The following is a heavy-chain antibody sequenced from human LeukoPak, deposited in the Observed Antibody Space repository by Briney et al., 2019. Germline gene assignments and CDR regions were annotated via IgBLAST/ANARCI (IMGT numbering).Heavy chain of an antibody. D-gene: IGHD4-17*01. CDR3: ATATVTTWDY. V-gene: IGHV3-48*04. CDR2: ISSSSSTI. Sequence: GGSLRLSCAASGFTFSSYSMNWVRQAPGKGLEWVSYISSSSSTIYYADSVKGRFTISRDNAKNSLYLQMNSLRAEDTAVYYCATATVTTWDYWGQGTLVTVSS. J-gene: IGHJ4*02. CDR1: GFTFSSYS.